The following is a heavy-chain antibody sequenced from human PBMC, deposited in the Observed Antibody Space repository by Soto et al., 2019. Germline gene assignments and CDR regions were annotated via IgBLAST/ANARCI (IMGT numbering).Heavy chain of an antibody. V-gene: IGHV3-30-3*01. CDR1: GFTFSSYA. Sequence: QVQLVGSGGGVVQPGRSLRLSCAASGFTFSSYAMRWVRQAPGKGLEWVAVISYDGSNKYYADSVKGRFTISRDNSKNTLYLQMNSLRAEDTAVYYCAREAIADRPVFGYWGQGTLVTVSS. D-gene: IGHD6-6*01. CDR2: ISYDGSNK. J-gene: IGHJ4*02. CDR3: AREAIADRPVFGY.